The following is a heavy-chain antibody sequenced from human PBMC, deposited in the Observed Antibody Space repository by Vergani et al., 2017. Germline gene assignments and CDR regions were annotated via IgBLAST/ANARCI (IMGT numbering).Heavy chain of an antibody. CDR1: GYSISRGFY. V-gene: IGHV4-38-2*02. CDR2: MFHTGEA. Sequence: QIQLQESGPGLVKPSETLALTCSVSGYSISRGFYWAWIRQTPEKGLEWVGGMFHTGEASNSPSLQSRLAFSMDTSKNQFSLQLTSVTAADTGVYFCGVIXVRSPRPDNWFDSWGRGTLVTVSS. J-gene: IGHJ5*01. CDR3: GVIXVRSPRPDNWFDS. D-gene: IGHD3-16*02.